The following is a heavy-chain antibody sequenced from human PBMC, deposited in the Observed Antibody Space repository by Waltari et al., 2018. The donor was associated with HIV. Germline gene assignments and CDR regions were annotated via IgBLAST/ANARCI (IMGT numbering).Heavy chain of an antibody. CDR1: GFTLSDYH. V-gene: IGHV3-23*01. Sequence: LESGGGLVQHGGALRLSGAASGFTLSDYHRNWGRQVRGKGLEWVSHIGGGHDTYYADSVKGRFTASRDDSKSTLYLQLNSLRAEDTALYFCAKDAFARNGIFDAFDVWGLGTRVTVSS. D-gene: IGHD2-8*01. CDR2: IGGGHDT. CDR3: AKDAFARNGIFDAFDV. J-gene: IGHJ3*01.